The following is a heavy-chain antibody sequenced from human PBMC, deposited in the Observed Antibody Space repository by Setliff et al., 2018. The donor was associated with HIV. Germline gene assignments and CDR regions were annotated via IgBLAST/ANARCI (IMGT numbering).Heavy chain of an antibody. CDR2: IGGHGSST. D-gene: IGHD4-17*01. CDR1: GLIFSSYE. CDR3: AREKFENGDYEFVSTFDS. Sequence: GGSLRLSCAASGLIFSSYEMNWVRQAPEKGLEWISFIGGHGSSTKYADSVKGRFTISRDNAKNTLYLQMDSLRDEDTAVYYCAREKFENGDYEFVSTFDSWGQGTLVTVSS. V-gene: IGHV3-74*03. J-gene: IGHJ4*02.